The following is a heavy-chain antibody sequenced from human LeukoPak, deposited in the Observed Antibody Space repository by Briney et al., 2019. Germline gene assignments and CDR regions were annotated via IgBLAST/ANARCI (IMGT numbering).Heavy chain of an antibody. Sequence: GGSLRLSCAASGFTVSSNYMSWVRLAPGKGLEWVSVIYSGGSTYYADSVKGRFTISRDKSKNTLYLQMNSLRAEDTAVYYCARDTSGSYYFDYWGQGTLVTVSS. D-gene: IGHD1-26*01. V-gene: IGHV3-66*02. CDR2: IYSGGST. CDR3: ARDTSGSYYFDY. CDR1: GFTVSSNY. J-gene: IGHJ4*02.